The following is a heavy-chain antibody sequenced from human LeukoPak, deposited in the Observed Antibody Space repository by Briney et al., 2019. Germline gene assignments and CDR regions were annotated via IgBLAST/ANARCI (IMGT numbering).Heavy chain of an antibody. CDR1: GFTFSSNG. CDR3: TTDGVYSSGFDY. V-gene: IGHV3-15*01. Sequence: GGSLRLSCAASGFTFSSNGMNWVRQAPGKGLEWVGRIKSKTDGGTTDYAAPVKGRFTISRDDSKNTLYLQMNSLKTEDTAVYYCTTDGVYSSGFDYWGQGTLVTVSS. D-gene: IGHD6-19*01. CDR2: IKSKTDGGTT. J-gene: IGHJ4*02.